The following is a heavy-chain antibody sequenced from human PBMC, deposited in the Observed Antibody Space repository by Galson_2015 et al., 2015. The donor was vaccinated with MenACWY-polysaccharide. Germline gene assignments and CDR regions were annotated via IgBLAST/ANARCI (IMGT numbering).Heavy chain of an antibody. CDR2: INSDGCST. V-gene: IGHV3-74*01. CDR1: GFTFSRYW. CDR3: AKMGGGYRTYWYFDL. J-gene: IGHJ2*01. D-gene: IGHD5-12*01. Sequence: SLRLSCAASGFTFSRYWMHWVRQAPGKGLVWVSRINSDGCSTSYADSVKGRFTISRDNAKNTLYLQMNSLRAEDTAVYYCAKMGGGYRTYWYFDLWGRGTLVTVSS.